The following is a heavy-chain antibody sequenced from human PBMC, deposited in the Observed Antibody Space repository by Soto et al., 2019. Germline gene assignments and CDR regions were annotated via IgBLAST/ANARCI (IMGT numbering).Heavy chain of an antibody. CDR2: ISSSSSYI. CDR1: GFTFSSYS. J-gene: IGHJ6*02. V-gene: IGHV3-21*01. CDR3: ARDSGRGVYYYGMDV. D-gene: IGHD3-10*01. Sequence: EVQLVESGGGLVQPGGSLRLSCAASGFTFSSYSMNWVRQAPGKGLEWVSSISSSSSYIYYADSVKGRFTISRDNAKNSLYLQMNSLRAEDTAVYYCARDSGRGVYYYGMDVWGQGTTVTVSS.